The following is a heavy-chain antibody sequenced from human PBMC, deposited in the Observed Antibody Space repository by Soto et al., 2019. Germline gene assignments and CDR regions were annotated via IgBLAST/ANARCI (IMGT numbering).Heavy chain of an antibody. CDR3: ATDGPSNSGNLYAFDI. J-gene: IGHJ3*02. CDR1: GYTLTNYG. CDR2: VTPYKADT. D-gene: IGHD5-12*01. V-gene: IGHV1-18*04. Sequence: QAQLVQSGAEVKKSGASVRVSCKASGYTLTNYGVTWVRQAPGQGLEWLGRVTPYKADTNSAQNLQGRVTMATDTSTNTAYLELRSLRSDDTGVYFCATDGPSNSGNLYAFDIWGQGTMVTVSA.